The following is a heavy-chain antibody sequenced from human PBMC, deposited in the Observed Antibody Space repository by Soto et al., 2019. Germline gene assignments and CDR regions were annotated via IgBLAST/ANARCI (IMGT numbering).Heavy chain of an antibody. D-gene: IGHD6-13*01. Sequence: EVQLVESGGGLEQPGRSLRLSCAASGFTFDDYAMHWDRQAPGKGLEWVSRINWDGGSIAYADSVKGRFTISRDNAKNSLYLQLNSLRPEDTALYYCAKLIAAADRGAFDVWGQGTMVTVSS. J-gene: IGHJ3*01. CDR1: GFTFDDYA. V-gene: IGHV3-9*01. CDR3: AKLIAAADRGAFDV. CDR2: INWDGGSI.